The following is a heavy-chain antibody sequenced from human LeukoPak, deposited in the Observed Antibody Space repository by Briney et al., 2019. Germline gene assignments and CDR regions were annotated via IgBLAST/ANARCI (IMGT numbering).Heavy chain of an antibody. CDR1: GGSISSSNW. V-gene: IGHV4-4*02. J-gene: IGHJ6*03. CDR2: INHSGST. CDR3: ARHRVTMARGVIGATYYYYYYMDV. D-gene: IGHD3-10*01. Sequence: TTSETLSLTCAVSGGSISSSNWWSWVRQPPGKGLEWIGEINHSGSTNYNPSLKSRVTISVDTSKNQFSLKLSSVTAADTAVYYCARHRVTMARGVIGATYYYYYYMDVWGKGTTVTISS.